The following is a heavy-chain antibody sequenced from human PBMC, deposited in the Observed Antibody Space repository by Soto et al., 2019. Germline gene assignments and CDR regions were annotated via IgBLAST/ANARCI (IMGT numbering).Heavy chain of an antibody. CDR1: GFTFSSYA. V-gene: IGHV3-23*01. CDR2: ISGSGDST. D-gene: IGHD1-26*01. Sequence: EVQLLESGGGLVQPGGSLRLSCAASGFTFSSYAMRWFRQAPVKGLEWVSAISGSGDSTDYADSVKGRFTISRDNSKNTLYLQMNSLRAEDTAVYYCARRGSGSYYDYWCQGTRVTGSS. CDR3: ARRGSGSYYDY. J-gene: IGHJ4*02.